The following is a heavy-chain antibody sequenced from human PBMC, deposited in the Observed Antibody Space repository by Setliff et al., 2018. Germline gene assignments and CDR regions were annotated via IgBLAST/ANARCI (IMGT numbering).Heavy chain of an antibody. Sequence: ASVKVSCKASGYTFTSYGINWVRQAPGQGLEWMGWISTSNGNTNYAQKLQGRVTMTTDTSTSTAYMELRSLTSDDTAVYYCAREGRRYYDSSGYYYDPYYYYYMDVWGKGTTVTVSS. D-gene: IGHD3-22*01. CDR2: ISTSNGNT. CDR1: GYTFTSYG. V-gene: IGHV1-18*01. J-gene: IGHJ6*03. CDR3: AREGRRYYDSSGYYYDPYYYYYMDV.